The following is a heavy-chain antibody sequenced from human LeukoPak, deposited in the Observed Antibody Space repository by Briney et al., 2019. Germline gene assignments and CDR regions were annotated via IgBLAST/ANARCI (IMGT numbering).Heavy chain of an antibody. J-gene: IGHJ4*02. CDR3: VRLDILTGYPFDS. V-gene: IGHV5-51*01. D-gene: IGHD3-9*01. CDR2: IYPDDSDT. Sequence: PGESLKISCKGSGYSFTSYWIGWVRQMPGKGLEWMGIIYPDDSDTRYSPSFRGQVTISADQSISTAYLQWSSLKASDTAMYYCVRLDILTGYPFDSWGQGTQVTVSS. CDR1: GYSFTSYW.